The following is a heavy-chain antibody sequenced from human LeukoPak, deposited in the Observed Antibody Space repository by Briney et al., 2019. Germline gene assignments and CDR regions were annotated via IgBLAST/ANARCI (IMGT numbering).Heavy chain of an antibody. CDR3: ARGLYHYDILTGYYTSKKGTPVNYFDY. CDR1: GYTFTGYY. J-gene: IGHJ4*02. D-gene: IGHD3-9*01. CDR2: INPNSGGT. Sequence: ASVKVSCKASGYTFTGYYMHWVRQAPGQGLEWMGWINPNSGGTNYAQKFQGRVTMTRDTSISSAYMELSRLRSDDTAVYYCARGLYHYDILTGYYTSKKGTPVNYFDYWGQGTLVTVSS. V-gene: IGHV1-2*02.